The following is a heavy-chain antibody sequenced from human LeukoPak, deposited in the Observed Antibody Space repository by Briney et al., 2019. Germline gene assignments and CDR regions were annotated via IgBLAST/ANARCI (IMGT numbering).Heavy chain of an antibody. V-gene: IGHV3-23*01. Sequence: RTGGPLSLSCAAPGSPFGPYVLSWFRKPPGKGLGWVSTISSSGGSTYYADSVKGRFTISRDNSKNTLYLQMNSLRAEDTAVYYCAKGFSTTGYYQFDYWGQGTLVTVSS. CDR1: GSPFGPYV. J-gene: IGHJ4*02. CDR2: ISSSGGST. D-gene: IGHD3-9*01. CDR3: AKGFSTTGYYQFDY.